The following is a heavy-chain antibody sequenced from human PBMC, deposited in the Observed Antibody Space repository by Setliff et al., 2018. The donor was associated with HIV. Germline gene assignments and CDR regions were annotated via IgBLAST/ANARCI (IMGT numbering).Heavy chain of an antibody. Sequence: GGSLRLSCAASGFSLSAHGMHWVRQAPGKGLEWVAGIWHDVTKDYYVDSIKGRFTVSRDNAKNSLYLQMSSLRAEDTAVYYCAVLWPFDYWGLGTLVTVSS. CDR2: IWHDVTKD. V-gene: IGHV3-33*03. CDR3: AVLWPFDY. D-gene: IGHD3-10*01. CDR1: GFSLSAHG. J-gene: IGHJ4*02.